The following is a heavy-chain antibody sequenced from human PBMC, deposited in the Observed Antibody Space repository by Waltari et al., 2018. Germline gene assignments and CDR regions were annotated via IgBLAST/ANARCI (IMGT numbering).Heavy chain of an antibody. CDR2: IYYSGST. Sequence: QLQLQESGPGLGKPSETLSLTCTFLGGSTSSSSYYWGWIRQPPGKGLEWIGSIYYSGSTYYNPSLKSRVTISVDTSKNQFSLKLSSVTAADTAVYYCARLIRYSYAMWGQGTLVTVSS. CDR1: GGSTSSSSYY. J-gene: IGHJ4*02. CDR3: ARLIRYSYAM. V-gene: IGHV4-39*01. D-gene: IGHD5-18*01.